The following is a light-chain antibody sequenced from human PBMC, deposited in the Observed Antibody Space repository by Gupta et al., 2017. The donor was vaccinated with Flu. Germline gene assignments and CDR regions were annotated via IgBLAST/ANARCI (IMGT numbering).Light chain of an antibody. J-gene: IGKJ4*01. CDR2: AAS. V-gene: IGKV1D-12*01. CDR3: QQANSFPLT. Sequence: GDRVTISWRERQGISSWLAWYQQKPGKAPKLLIYAASSWQSGVPSRFSGSGSGTDFTLTISSLQPEDFAAYYCQQANSFPLTFGGGTKVEIK. CDR1: QGISSW.